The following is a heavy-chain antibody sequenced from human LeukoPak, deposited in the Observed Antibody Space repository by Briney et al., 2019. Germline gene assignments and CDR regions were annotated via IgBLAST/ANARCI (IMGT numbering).Heavy chain of an antibody. CDR1: GYTFTSYY. V-gene: IGHV1-2*06. D-gene: IGHD2-2*01. Sequence: ASVKVSCKASGYTFTSYYMHWVRQAPGQGLEWMGRINPNSGDTNYAQKFQGRVTMTRDTSISTAYMELSRLRSDDTAVYYCARDYCSSTSCLFDYWGQGTLVSVSS. CDR2: INPNSGDT. J-gene: IGHJ4*02. CDR3: ARDYCSSTSCLFDY.